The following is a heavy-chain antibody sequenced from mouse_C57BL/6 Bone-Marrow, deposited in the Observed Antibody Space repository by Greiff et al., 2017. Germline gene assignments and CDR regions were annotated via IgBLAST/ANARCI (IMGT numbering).Heavy chain of an antibody. J-gene: IGHJ2*01. CDR1: GYTFTSYW. D-gene: IGHD1-1*01. CDR2: IYPGNSDT. V-gene: IGHV1-5*01. Sequence: VQLKQSGTVLARPGASVKMSCKTSGYTFTSYWMHWVKQRPGQGLEWIGAIYPGNSDTSYNQKFKGKAKLTAVTSASTAYMELSSLTNEDSAVYYCTRKYYGSRYYFDYWGQGTTLTVSS. CDR3: TRKYYGSRYYFDY.